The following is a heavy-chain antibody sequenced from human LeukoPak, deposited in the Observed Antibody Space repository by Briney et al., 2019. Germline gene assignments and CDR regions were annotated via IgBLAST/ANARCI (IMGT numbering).Heavy chain of an antibody. J-gene: IGHJ6*03. CDR2: IIPIFGTA. Sequence: SVKVSCKTSGGTFSSYAISWVRQAPGQGLEWMGEIIPIFGTANYAQKFQGRVTITADKSTSTAYMELSSLRSEDTAVYYCASCRKEAGEEAYYYYYMDVWGKGTTVTVSS. CDR1: GGTFSSYA. V-gene: IGHV1-69*06. CDR3: ASCRKEAGEEAYYYYYMDV. D-gene: IGHD3-16*01.